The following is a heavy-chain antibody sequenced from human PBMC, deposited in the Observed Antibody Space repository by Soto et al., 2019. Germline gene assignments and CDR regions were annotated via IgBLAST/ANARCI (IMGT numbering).Heavy chain of an antibody. J-gene: IGHJ1*01. CDR1: GSINNYY. Sequence: GSINNYYWSWIRQSPGKGLEWIGYIYYNGNTNYNPSLESRLTISVDTSKNQFSLRLSSVTAADTAVYYCARYQQYYQHWGQGTLVTVSS. CDR3: ARYQQYYQH. CDR2: IYYNGNT. V-gene: IGHV4-59*08.